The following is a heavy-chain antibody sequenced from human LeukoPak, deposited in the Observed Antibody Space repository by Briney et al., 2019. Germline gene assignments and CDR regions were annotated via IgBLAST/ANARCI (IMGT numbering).Heavy chain of an antibody. CDR2: IYYSGST. Sequence: SETLSLTCTVSGGSISSYYWSWIRQPPGKGLEWIGYIYYSGSTNYNPSLKSRVTISVDTSKNQFSLKLSSVTAADTAVYYCARAVHYDILTGGWFDPWGQGTLVTVSS. CDR1: GGSISSYY. V-gene: IGHV4-59*01. J-gene: IGHJ5*02. CDR3: ARAVHYDILTGGWFDP. D-gene: IGHD3-9*01.